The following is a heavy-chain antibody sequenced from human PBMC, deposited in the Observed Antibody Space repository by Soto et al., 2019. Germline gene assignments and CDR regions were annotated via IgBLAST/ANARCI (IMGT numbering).Heavy chain of an antibody. CDR1: GFSFSTYG. V-gene: IGHV3-30*18. Sequence: GGSLRLSCAASGFSFSTYGMHWVRQTPGKGLEWVARISNEGRNTYYADSVKGRFTISRDNSRNTLYLQMNRLRTEDTAIYYCVKAGGKVSTPFDPWGQGTLVTVS. D-gene: IGHD2-8*01. CDR3: VKAGGKVSTPFDP. J-gene: IGHJ5*02. CDR2: ISNEGRNT.